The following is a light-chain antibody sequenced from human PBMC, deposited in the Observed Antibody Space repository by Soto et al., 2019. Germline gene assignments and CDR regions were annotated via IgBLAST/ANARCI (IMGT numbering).Light chain of an antibody. CDR1: QGISND. CDR3: LQDYNYPLT. Sequence: AIQMTQSPSSLSASVGDRVTITCRASQGISNDLGWYQQKPGTAPKLLIYAASTLQSGVPSRFSGSGSGTDFTLTISSLQPEDFATYYCLQDYNYPLTFGQGTKVDIK. J-gene: IGKJ1*01. CDR2: AAS. V-gene: IGKV1-6*01.